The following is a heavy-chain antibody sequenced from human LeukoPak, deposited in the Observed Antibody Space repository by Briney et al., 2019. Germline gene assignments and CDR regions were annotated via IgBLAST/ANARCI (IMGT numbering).Heavy chain of an antibody. J-gene: IGHJ5*02. D-gene: IGHD6-13*01. CDR3: AKDSIAAAGKAWFGP. Sequence: GGTLRLSCAASGLTFINFGMTWVRQAPGKGLEWVSAISGSGGSTYYADSVKGRFTISRDNSKNTLYLQMNSLRAEDTAVYYCAKDSIAAAGKAWFGPWGQGTLVTVSS. V-gene: IGHV3-23*01. CDR2: ISGSGGST. CDR1: GLTFINFG.